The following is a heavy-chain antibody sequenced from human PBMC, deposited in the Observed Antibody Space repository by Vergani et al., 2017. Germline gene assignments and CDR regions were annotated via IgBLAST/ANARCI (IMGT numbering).Heavy chain of an antibody. CDR1: GFSFPGYA. D-gene: IGHD5-12*01. CDR2: VSGSSATP. Sequence: EVQLLESGGGLVQPGGSLRLSCEASGFSFPGYAMSWVRQAPGKGMEWVSSVSGSSATPYYADSVKGRFIISRDNSKNTLHLQMNNLRAGDTAVYYCTKGSRGYTGYFFDYWVQGALATVSS. V-gene: IGHV3-23*01. J-gene: IGHJ4*02. CDR3: TKGSRGYTGYFFDY.